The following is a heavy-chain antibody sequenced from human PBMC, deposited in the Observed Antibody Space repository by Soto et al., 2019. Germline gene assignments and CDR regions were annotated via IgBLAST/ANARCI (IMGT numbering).Heavy chain of an antibody. J-gene: IGHJ6*02. CDR2: ISSSSSYI. Sequence: GVSLRLSCAASGFTFSSYSMNWVRQAPGKGLEWVSSISSSSSYIYYADSVKGRFTISRDNAKNSLYLQMNSLRAEDTAVYYCARLGRNYDFWSGSGMDVWGQGTTVTVSS. V-gene: IGHV3-21*01. D-gene: IGHD3-3*01. CDR1: GFTFSSYS. CDR3: ARLGRNYDFWSGSGMDV.